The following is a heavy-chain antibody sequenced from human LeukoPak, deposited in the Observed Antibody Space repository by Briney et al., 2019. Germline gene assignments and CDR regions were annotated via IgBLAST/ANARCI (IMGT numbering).Heavy chain of an antibody. Sequence: SVIYSRGSTYYADSVKGRFTISRDNSKNTLYLQMNSLRAEDTAVYYCARDFLAVAGTGRNYWGQGTLVTVSS. J-gene: IGHJ4*02. V-gene: IGHV3-53*01. CDR3: ARDFLAVAGTGRNY. D-gene: IGHD6-19*01. CDR2: IYSRGST.